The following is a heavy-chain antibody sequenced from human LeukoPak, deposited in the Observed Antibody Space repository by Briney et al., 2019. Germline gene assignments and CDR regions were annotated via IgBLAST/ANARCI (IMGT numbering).Heavy chain of an antibody. D-gene: IGHD3-22*01. J-gene: IGHJ4*02. CDR1: GGSISSSSYY. V-gene: IGHV4-39*07. CDR2: IYYSGST. Sequence: SETLSLTCTVSGGSISSSSYYWGWIRQPPGKGLEWIGSIYYSGSTYYNPSLKSRVTISVDTSKNQFSLKLSSVTAADTAVYYCARSYDSSGSIEDWGQGTLVTVSS. CDR3: ARSYDSSGSIED.